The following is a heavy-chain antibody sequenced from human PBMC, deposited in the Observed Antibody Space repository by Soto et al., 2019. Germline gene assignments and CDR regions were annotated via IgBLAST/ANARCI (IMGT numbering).Heavy chain of an antibody. V-gene: IGHV5-51*01. CDR3: ASVAWIQLPDTFYDYYGMDV. Sequence: PGESLKISCKGSGYSFTSYWIGWVRQMPGKDLEWMGIIYPGDSDTRYSPSFQGQVTISADKSISTAYLQWSSLKASDTAMYYCASVAWIQLPDTFYDYYGMDVWGQGTTVTDSS. D-gene: IGHD5-18*01. CDR1: GYSFTSYW. J-gene: IGHJ6*02. CDR2: IYPGDSDT.